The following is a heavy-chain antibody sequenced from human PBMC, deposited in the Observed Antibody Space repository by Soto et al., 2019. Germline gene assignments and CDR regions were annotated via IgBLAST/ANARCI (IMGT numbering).Heavy chain of an antibody. CDR1: GGSVNSVSYF. Sequence: SDTLSLTCTVSGGSVNSVSYFWSWIRQPPGKGLGWIGYIYHSGSTNYNPSLRSRVTMSVDTSKNQFSLKLSSVTAAHTAVYYCARDCSSVSFQGLDPWGQGTLLAFST. CDR2: IYHSGST. D-gene: IGHD2-2*01. CDR3: ARDCSSVSFQGLDP. J-gene: IGHJ5*02. V-gene: IGHV4-61*01.